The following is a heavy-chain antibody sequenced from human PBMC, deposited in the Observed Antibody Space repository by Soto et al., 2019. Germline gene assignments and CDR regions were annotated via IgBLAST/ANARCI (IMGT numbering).Heavy chain of an antibody. CDR3: ARVGRVVPVGSFRGDFYYYYNMDV. CDR1: GFTFSGYW. Sequence: EVQLVESGGGLVQPGGSLRLSCAASGFTFSGYWMHWVRQAPGKGLVWVSRINTDGRTTSYADSVKGRFTNSRANGKNTLYLQMTRLRAEDTAVYNCARVGRVVPVGSFRGDFYYYYNMDVLGKGTAVTVSS. V-gene: IGHV3-74*01. D-gene: IGHD2-2*01. CDR2: INTDGRTT. J-gene: IGHJ6*04.